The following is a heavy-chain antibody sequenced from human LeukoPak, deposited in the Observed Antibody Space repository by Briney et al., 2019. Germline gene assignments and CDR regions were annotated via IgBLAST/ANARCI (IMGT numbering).Heavy chain of an antibody. CDR1: GFTFSSYG. V-gene: IGHV3-33*05. CDR3: ARDLPAGARYWVGAFDI. Sequence: GGSLRLSCAASGFTFSSYGMHWVRQAPGKGLEWVAVIANDGKTTYYADSVKGRFTISRDNSKNTLYLQMNSLRAEDTAVYYCARDLPAGARYWVGAFDIWGQGTMVTVSS. CDR2: IANDGKTT. D-gene: IGHD2-8*02. J-gene: IGHJ3*02.